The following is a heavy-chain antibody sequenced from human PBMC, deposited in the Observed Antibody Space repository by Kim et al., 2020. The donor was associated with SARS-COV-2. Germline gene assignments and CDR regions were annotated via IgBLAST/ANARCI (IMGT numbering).Heavy chain of an antibody. D-gene: IGHD3-10*01. J-gene: IGHJ2*01. V-gene: IGHV3-11*04. Sequence: YYADSVSGRFTTSRDNAKNSLYLKMTGLRAEDSAVYYCARDRRRRGPFDLWGRGTLVTVSS. CDR3: ARDRRRRGPFDL.